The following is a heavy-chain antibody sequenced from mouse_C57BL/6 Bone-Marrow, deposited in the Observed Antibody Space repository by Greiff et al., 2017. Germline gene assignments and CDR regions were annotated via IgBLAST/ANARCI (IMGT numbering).Heavy chain of an antibody. CDR2: IDPEIGDT. D-gene: IGHD2-3*01. CDR1: GFNIKDDY. V-gene: IGHV14-4*01. CDR3: SSFDGNYFDF. J-gene: IGHJ2*01. Sequence: DVKLQESGAELVRPGASVKLSCTASGFNIKDDYIHWVKQRPEQGLEWIGWIDPEIGDTEYASKFQGKATITSDTSSNTAYLHLSSLTAEDTAVYYCSSFDGNYFDFWGQGTPLTVAS.